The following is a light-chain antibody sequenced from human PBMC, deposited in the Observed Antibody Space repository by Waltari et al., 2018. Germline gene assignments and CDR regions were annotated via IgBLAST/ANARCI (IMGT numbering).Light chain of an antibody. CDR3: QQYDISPLT. CDR2: GAA. V-gene: IGKV3-20*01. Sequence: EIVLTQSPGTLSLSPGERDTLSCRASPTVRTTYLAWYQQKPGQAPTLLIYGAASRATGIPDMFSGSGSGTDFSLTISSLEPEDFAVYYCQQYDISPLTFGGGTKVEIK. J-gene: IGKJ4*01. CDR1: PTVRTTY.